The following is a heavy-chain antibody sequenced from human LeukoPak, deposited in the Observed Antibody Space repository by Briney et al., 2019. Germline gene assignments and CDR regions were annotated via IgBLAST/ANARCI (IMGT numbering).Heavy chain of an antibody. V-gene: IGHV4-59*08. D-gene: IGHD1-26*01. Sequence: SETLSLTCTVSGGPISGYYWSWIRQPPGKGLEWIGYIYYSGSTNYNPSLKSRVTISVDTSKNQFSLKVSSVTAADTAVYYCARQGSGSHKDWGQGTLVTVSS. CDR3: ARQGSGSHKD. J-gene: IGHJ4*02. CDR1: GGPISGYY. CDR2: IYYSGST.